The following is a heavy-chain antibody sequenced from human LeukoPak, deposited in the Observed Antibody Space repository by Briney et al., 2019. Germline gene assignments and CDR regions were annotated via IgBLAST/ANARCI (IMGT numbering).Heavy chain of an antibody. CDR2: IYNSGTT. V-gene: IGHV4-59*01. Sequence: SETLSLTCAVSGGSISSYYWSWIRQPPGKGLEWIGYIYNSGTTNYNPSLKSRVTISVDTSKNQFSLRLSSVTAADTAVYYCARGFYDRSGYYEYYFDYWGQGTLVTVSS. D-gene: IGHD3-22*01. J-gene: IGHJ4*02. CDR3: ARGFYDRSGYYEYYFDY. CDR1: GGSISSYY.